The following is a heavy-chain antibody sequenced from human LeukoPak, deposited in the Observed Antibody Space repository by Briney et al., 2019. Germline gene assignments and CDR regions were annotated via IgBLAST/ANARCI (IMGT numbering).Heavy chain of an antibody. J-gene: IGHJ4*02. V-gene: IGHV3-9*01. CDR1: GFTFDDYA. D-gene: IGHD3-16*02. CDR3: AKDARYTAEDYFDY. CDR2: ISWNSGYI. Sequence: PGGSLGLSCAASGFTFDDYAMHWVRQAPGKGLEWVSGISWNSGYIGYADSVKGRFTISRDNAKNSLYLQMNSLRGEDTALYYCAKDARYTAEDYFDYWGQGTLVTVSS.